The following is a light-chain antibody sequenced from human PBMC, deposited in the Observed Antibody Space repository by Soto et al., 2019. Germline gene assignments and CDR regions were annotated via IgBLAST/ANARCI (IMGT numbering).Light chain of an antibody. V-gene: IGKV1-6*01. Sequence: AIQLTQSPSSLSASVGDRVTITCRASQDIRSDLGWYQQKPGNAPKLLIYAAVPLQSGVPARCSGRGSGTDFTLTISSLQPEDFATYYCLQDYNYPRTFGQGTKLEIK. CDR2: AAV. CDR1: QDIRSD. CDR3: LQDYNYPRT. J-gene: IGKJ1*01.